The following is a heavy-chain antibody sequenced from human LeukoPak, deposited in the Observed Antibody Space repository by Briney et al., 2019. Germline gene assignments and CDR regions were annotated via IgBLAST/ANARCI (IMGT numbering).Heavy chain of an antibody. CDR1: GFTFSTHS. V-gene: IGHV3-21*01. Sequence: GRSLCLFCAASGFTFSTHSMNSASQAPGKGLEWVSSISSSSDYIYYADSVKGPFTIYTDNAKNSLYLQMNSLRAEGTAVYYYTRDVAPASAYYYYMDVWGKGTTVTVSS. D-gene: IGHD5-12*01. J-gene: IGHJ6*03. CDR2: ISSSSDYI. CDR3: TRDVAPASAYYYYMDV.